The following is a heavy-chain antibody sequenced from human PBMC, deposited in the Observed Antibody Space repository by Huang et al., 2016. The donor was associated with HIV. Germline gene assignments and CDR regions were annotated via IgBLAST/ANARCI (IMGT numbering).Heavy chain of an antibody. D-gene: IGHD3-10*01. CDR3: AAMVRGVISYFDY. J-gene: IGHJ4*02. CDR1: DGSISSSSYY. Sequence: QLQLQESGPGLVKPSETLSLTCTVADGSISSSSYYWGWIRQPPGEGLEGIATFFYDGNTYYNPSLKSRVTISVDTSKNQFSLNLSSVTAADTAVYYCAAMVRGVISYFDYWGQGTLVTVSS. CDR2: FFYDGNT. V-gene: IGHV4-39*01.